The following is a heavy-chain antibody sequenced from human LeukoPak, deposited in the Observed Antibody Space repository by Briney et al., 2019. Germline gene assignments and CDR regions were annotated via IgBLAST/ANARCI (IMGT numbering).Heavy chain of an antibody. J-gene: IGHJ6*02. CDR3: ARDVRAALHYDFFHYGMDV. D-gene: IGHD3-22*01. CDR1: ELIFSDYA. V-gene: IGHV3-30*04. CDR2: MTYDGSNK. Sequence: PRGSLRLSCAASELIFSDYAIHWVRQAPGKGLEWVALMTYDGSNKYYADSVKGRFTLSRDISKNTLYLQMNSLRAEDTAVYYCARDVRAALHYDFFHYGMDVWGPGTTVTVAS.